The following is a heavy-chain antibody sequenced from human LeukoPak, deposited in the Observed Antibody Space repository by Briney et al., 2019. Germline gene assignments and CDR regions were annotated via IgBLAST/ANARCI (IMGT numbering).Heavy chain of an antibody. V-gene: IGHV4-34*01. CDR1: GGSFSGYY. CDR3: ARAMPDCSSTSCYSV. D-gene: IGHD2-2*01. CDR2: INHSGST. J-gene: IGHJ4*02. Sequence: SETLSLTSAVYGGSFSGYYWSWIRQPPGKGLEWIGEINHSGSTNYNPSLKSRVTISVDTSKNQFSLKLSSVTAADTAVYYCARAMPDCSSTSCYSVWGQGTLVTVSS.